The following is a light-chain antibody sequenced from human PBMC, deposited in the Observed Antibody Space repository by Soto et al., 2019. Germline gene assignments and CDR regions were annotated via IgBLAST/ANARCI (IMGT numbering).Light chain of an antibody. CDR1: QSITDW. Sequence: DIQMTQSPSTLSASVGDRVPITCRASQSITDWLAWYQQKPGKAPKLLIYAASTLQSGVPSRFSGSGSGTDFTLTISSLQSEDFATYYCKQLNSYPITFGQGTRLEIK. J-gene: IGKJ5*01. CDR3: KQLNSYPIT. CDR2: AAS. V-gene: IGKV1-5*01.